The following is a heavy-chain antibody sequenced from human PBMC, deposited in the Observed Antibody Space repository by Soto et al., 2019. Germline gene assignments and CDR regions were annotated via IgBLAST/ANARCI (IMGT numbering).Heavy chain of an antibody. D-gene: IGHD3-3*02. J-gene: IGHJ3*02. Sequence: ASGKVSCGASGYTFTGYYMHWVRQAPGQGLEWMGWINPNSGGTNYAQKFQGWVTMTRDTSISTAYMELSRLRSDDTAVYYCAILDSKDAFDIWGQGTMVTVSS. CDR3: AILDSKDAFDI. CDR1: GYTFTGYY. CDR2: INPNSGGT. V-gene: IGHV1-2*04.